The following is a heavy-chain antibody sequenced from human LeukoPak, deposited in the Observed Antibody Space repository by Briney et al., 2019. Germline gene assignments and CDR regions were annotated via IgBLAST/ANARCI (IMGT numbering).Heavy chain of an antibody. D-gene: IGHD1-1*01. V-gene: IGHV4-31*03. CDR1: GGSISSGGYY. CDR2: IYYSGST. Sequence: SETLSLTCTVSGGSISSGGYYWSWIRQHPGKGLEWIGYIYYSGSTYYNPSLKSRVTISIDTSKNQFSLKLSSVTAADTAVYCCARALGSVEAFDVWGQGTTVTVSS. CDR3: ARALGSVEAFDV. J-gene: IGHJ3*01.